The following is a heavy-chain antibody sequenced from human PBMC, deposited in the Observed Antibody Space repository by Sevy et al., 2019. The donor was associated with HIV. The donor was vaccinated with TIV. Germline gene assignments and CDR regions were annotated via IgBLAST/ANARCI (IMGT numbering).Heavy chain of an antibody. CDR3: ARDSHGEAFDI. Sequence: GGSLRPSCAASGFTFSSYAMHWVRQAPGKGLEWVAVISYDGSNKYYADSVKGRFTISRDNSKNTLYLQMNSLRAEDTAVYYCARDSHGEAFDIWGQGTMVTVSS. J-gene: IGHJ3*02. CDR1: GFTFSSYA. CDR2: ISYDGSNK. V-gene: IGHV3-30-3*01.